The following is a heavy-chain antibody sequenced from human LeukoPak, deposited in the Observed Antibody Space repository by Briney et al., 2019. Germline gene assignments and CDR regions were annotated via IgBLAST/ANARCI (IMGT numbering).Heavy chain of an antibody. J-gene: IGHJ4*02. CDR2: IYYSGST. V-gene: IGHV4-59*08. CDR3: ARGGGDGYIVYYFDY. Sequence: PSETLSLTCTVSGGSISSYYWSWIRQPPGKGLEWIGYIYYSGSTNYNPSLKSRVTISVDTSKNQFSLKLSSVTAADTAVYYCARGGGDGYIVYYFDYWGQGTLVTVSS. D-gene: IGHD5-24*01. CDR1: GGSISSYY.